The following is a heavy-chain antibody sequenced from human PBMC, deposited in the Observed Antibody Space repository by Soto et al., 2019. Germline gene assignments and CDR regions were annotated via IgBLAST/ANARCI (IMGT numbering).Heavy chain of an antibody. J-gene: IGHJ5*01. CDR1: HFPFSNYA. Sequence: EVQLLESGGGLVQPGGSLRLSCVASHFPFSNYAMTWVRQAPGKGLEWVSVICGAGSKAFYGDSVRGRFITSRDNSRNGLYLHRDYLTAEDTVVYDCAIDTATTVKTFDNGLDSWGQGTRVTVSS. CDR2: ICGAGSKA. CDR3: AIDTATTVKTFDNGLDS. V-gene: IGHV3-23*01. D-gene: IGHD5-12*01.